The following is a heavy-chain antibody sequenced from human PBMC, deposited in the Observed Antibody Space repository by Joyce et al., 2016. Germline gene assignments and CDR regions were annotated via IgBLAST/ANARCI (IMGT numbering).Heavy chain of an antibody. Sequence: QVQLVESGGGVVQPGRSLRLSCAASGLTLSNYGVHWVRQAPGKVLEWVAVISYDGIYKYYADYVKDRFTISRDNSKNTLFLEMNSLRAEDTAVYYCAKILTATYSSGWFLDYWGQGTLVTVSS. CDR2: ISYDGIYK. J-gene: IGHJ4*02. CDR3: AKILTATYSSGWFLDY. CDR1: GLTLSNYG. D-gene: IGHD6-25*01. V-gene: IGHV3-30*18.